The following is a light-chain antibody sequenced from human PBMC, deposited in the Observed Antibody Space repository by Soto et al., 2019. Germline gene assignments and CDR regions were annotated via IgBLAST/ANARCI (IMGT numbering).Light chain of an antibody. J-gene: IGLJ1*01. CDR3: CSYAGSSTYV. CDR2: EVS. Sequence: QSALTQPASVSGSPGQSITISCTGTSSDAGSYNLVSWYQQHPGKAPKLMIYEVSKRPSGVSNRFSGSKSGNTASLTISGLQAEDEADYYCCSYAGSSTYVFGTGTKLTVL. V-gene: IGLV2-23*02. CDR1: SSDAGSYNL.